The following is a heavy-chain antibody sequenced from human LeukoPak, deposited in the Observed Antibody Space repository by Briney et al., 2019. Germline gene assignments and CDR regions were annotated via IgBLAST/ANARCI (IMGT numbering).Heavy chain of an antibody. V-gene: IGHV3-33*01. CDR2: IWYDVSNK. J-gene: IGHJ3*02. CDR3: ARGKGDAYRDAFDI. Sequence: GGSLRLSWAAAGFTFSSYGMHWVRQAPGRGLEWVAVIWYDVSNKYYADSVRGRFTITRDNSKNTLYLQMNSQRAEDTAVYYCARGKGDAYRDAFDIWGQGTMVTVSS. D-gene: IGHD2-21*02. CDR1: GFTFSSYG.